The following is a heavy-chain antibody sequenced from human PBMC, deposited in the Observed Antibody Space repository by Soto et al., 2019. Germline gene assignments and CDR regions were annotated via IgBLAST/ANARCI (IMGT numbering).Heavy chain of an antibody. V-gene: IGHV3-21*01. CDR1: GFTFSSYS. CDR3: ARDWSSGFSDYAFDI. D-gene: IGHD6-19*01. Sequence: EVQLVESGGGLVKPGGSLRLSCAASGFTFSSYSMNWVRQAPGQGLEWVSSISTSSSYIYYADSVKGRFTISRDNAKNSLYLQMNSLRSEDTAVYSCARDWSSGFSDYAFDIWGQGTMVTVSS. CDR2: ISTSSSYI. J-gene: IGHJ3*02.